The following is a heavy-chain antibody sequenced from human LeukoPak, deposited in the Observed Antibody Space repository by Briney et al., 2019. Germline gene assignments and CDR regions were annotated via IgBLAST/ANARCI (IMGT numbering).Heavy chain of an antibody. J-gene: IGHJ4*02. CDR2: IYQGEST. CDR3: SRDRTLWATPEGYFDY. V-gene: IGHV4-30-2*01. CDR1: GGSISSGGYY. Sequence: PSETLSLTCTVSGGSISSGGYYWSWIRQPPGKGLEWIGYIYQGESTYYNPSLKSRVTISVDRSKNQLSLRLSSVTAADTAVYYCSRDRTLWATPEGYFDYWGQGIQVTVAS. D-gene: IGHD2-15*01.